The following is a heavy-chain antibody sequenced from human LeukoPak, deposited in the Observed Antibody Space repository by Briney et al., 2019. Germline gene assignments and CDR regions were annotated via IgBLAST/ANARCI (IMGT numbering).Heavy chain of an antibody. CDR1: GFTSSSYA. CDR3: ARDFYDFWSGYYTSGWFDP. Sequence: QAGRSLRLSCAASGFTSSSYAMHWVRQAPGKGLEWVAVISYDGSNKYYADSVKGRFTISRDNSKNTLYLQMNSLRAEDTAVYYCARDFYDFWSGYYTSGWFDPWGQGTLVTVSS. CDR2: ISYDGSNK. D-gene: IGHD3-3*01. V-gene: IGHV3-30-3*01. J-gene: IGHJ5*02.